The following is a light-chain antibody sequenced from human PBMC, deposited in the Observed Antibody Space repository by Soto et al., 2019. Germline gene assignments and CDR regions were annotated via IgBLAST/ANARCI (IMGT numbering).Light chain of an antibody. CDR3: CSFTGSYSYV. Sequence: QSALTQPHSVSGSPGQSVTISCTGSSSDVGGYSYVSWYQQQPGKAPELIIYDVTERPSGVPDRFSGSKSGNTAALTISGRQAEDDADDYCCSFTGSYSYVFGVGTKVTVL. J-gene: IGLJ1*01. V-gene: IGLV2-11*01. CDR1: SSDVGGYSY. CDR2: DVT.